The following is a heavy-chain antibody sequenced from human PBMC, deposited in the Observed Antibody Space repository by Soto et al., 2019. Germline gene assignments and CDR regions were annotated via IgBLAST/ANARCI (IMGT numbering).Heavy chain of an antibody. CDR3: AREREYYDSSGTFDY. CDR2: ISYDGSNK. J-gene: IGHJ4*02. D-gene: IGHD3-22*01. Sequence: PGGSLRLSCAASGFTFSSYAMHWVRQAPGKGLEWVAVISYDGSNKYYADSVKGRFTISRDNSKNTLYLQMNSLRAEDTAVYYCAREREYYDSSGTFDYWGQGTLVTVSS. V-gene: IGHV3-30-3*01. CDR1: GFTFSSYA.